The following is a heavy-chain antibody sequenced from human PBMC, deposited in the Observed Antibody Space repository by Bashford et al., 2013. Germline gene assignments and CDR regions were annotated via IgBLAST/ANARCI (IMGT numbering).Heavy chain of an antibody. V-gene: IGHV4-31*03. CDR1: GGSISGGGYF. D-gene: IGHD6-6*01. Sequence: TLSLTCTVSGGSISGGGYFWTWIRQHPGKGLEWIGYIYYSGSTYYNPSLKSRVTISVDTSKNQFSLKLSSVTAADTAVYYCAEYSSSYNWFDPSGPREPWSPSPQ. J-gene: IGHJ5*02. CDR2: IYYSGST. CDR3: AEYSSSYNWFDP.